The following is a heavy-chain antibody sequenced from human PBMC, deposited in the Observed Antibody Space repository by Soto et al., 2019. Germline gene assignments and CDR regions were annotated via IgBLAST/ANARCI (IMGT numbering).Heavy chain of an antibody. J-gene: IGHJ4*02. V-gene: IGHV3-13*04. Sequence: GGSLRLSCAASGFTFSNYDMHWVRQAPGKGLEWVSAIGISGGTYYPDSVTGRFTISRENAKNSMYLQMDSLRAGDTAVYYCARVSYSSSCYDFCGQGTLVTVSS. CDR2: IGISGGT. D-gene: IGHD6-13*01. CDR1: GFTFSNYD. CDR3: ARVSYSSSCYDF.